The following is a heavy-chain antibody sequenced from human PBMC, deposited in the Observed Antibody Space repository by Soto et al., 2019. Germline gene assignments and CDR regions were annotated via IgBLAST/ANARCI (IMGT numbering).Heavy chain of an antibody. J-gene: IGHJ4*02. CDR1: GGSIIISSYY. CDR2: IYYSGST. D-gene: IGHD2-15*01. V-gene: IGHV4-39*02. CDR3: ARLPLISSGFDY. Sequence: PSETLSITCTISGGSIIISSYYWGWIRQPPGKGLEWIGTIYYSGSTYYNPSLKSRVTISVDTSKSHVSLKLSSVTAADTAVYYCARLPLISSGFDYWGQGTLVTVSS.